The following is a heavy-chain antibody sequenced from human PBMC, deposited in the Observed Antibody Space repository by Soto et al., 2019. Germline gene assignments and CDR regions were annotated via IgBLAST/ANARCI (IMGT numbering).Heavy chain of an antibody. D-gene: IGHD4-4*01. J-gene: IGHJ5*02. CDR3: ARRSAPSYTNHKEAVWFDP. CDR2: IYYSGST. V-gene: IGHV4-39*01. Sequence: SETLSLTCTVSGGSISSSSYYWGWIRQPPGKGLEWIGSIYYSGSTYYNPSLKSRVTISVDTSKNQFSLTLSSVTAADTAVYYCARRSAPSYTNHKEAVWFDPWGQGTLVTVSS. CDR1: GGSISSSSYY.